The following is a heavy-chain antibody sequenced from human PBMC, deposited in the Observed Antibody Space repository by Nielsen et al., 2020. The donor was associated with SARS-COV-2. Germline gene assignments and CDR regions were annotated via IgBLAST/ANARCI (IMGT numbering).Heavy chain of an antibody. CDR3: ARVPDYRPLGY. J-gene: IGHJ4*02. V-gene: IGHV3-30*03. D-gene: IGHD4-11*01. CDR1: GFTFSSYG. Sequence: GESLKISCAASGFTFSSYGMHWVRQAPGKGLEWVAVISYDGSNKYYADSVKGRFTISRDNSKNTLYLQMNSLRAEDTAVYYCARVPDYRPLGYWGQGTLVTVSS. CDR2: ISYDGSNK.